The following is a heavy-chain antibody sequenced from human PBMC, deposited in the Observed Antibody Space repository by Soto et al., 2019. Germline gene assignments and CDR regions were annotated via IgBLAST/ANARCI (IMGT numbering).Heavy chain of an antibody. CDR1: GFTVSSNY. Sequence: GGSLRLSCAASGFTVSSNYMSWVRQAPGKGLEWVSVMYSGGSTYYADSVKGRFTISRDNSKNTLYLQMNSLRAEDTAVYYCARDRRRILSQEYYFDYWGQGTLVTVSS. CDR2: MYSGGST. V-gene: IGHV3-53*01. CDR3: ARDRRRILSQEYYFDY. J-gene: IGHJ4*02. D-gene: IGHD2-15*01.